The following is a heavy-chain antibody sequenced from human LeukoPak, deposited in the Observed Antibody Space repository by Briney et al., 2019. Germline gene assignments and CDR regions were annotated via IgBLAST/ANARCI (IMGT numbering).Heavy chain of an antibody. CDR2: ISSSSSYI. V-gene: IGHV3-21*01. D-gene: IGHD3-22*01. CDR1: GFTFSSYS. Sequence: PGGSLRLSCAASGFTFSSYSMNWVRQAPGKGLEWVSSISSSSSYIYYADPVKGRFTISRDNAKNSLYLQMNSLRAEDTAVYYCARDGRETYYYDSSGYLYFDYWGQGTLVTVSS. CDR3: ARDGRETYYYDSSGYLYFDY. J-gene: IGHJ4*02.